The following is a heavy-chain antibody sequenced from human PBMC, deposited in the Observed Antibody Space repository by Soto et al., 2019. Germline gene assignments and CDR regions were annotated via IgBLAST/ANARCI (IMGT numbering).Heavy chain of an antibody. CDR3: ARTRQSCTSSGCHGVYFDF. D-gene: IGHD2-8*01. Sequence: TSETLSLTCAVFGDSMNTNNWWSWVRQTPGKGLEWIGEIHHNGDTTYTPSLKSRVTMSLDKSKYHFSLSLTSVTAADTAVYYCARTRQSCTSSGCHGVYFDFWGRGTLVPGSS. J-gene: IGHJ4*02. CDR2: IHHNGDT. CDR1: GDSMNTNNW. V-gene: IGHV4-4*02.